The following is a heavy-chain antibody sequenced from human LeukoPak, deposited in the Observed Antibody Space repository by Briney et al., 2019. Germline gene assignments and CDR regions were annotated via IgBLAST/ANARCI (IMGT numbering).Heavy chain of an antibody. Sequence: PGGSLRLSRAASGFTFSSYSMNWVRQAPGKGLEWVSSISSSSSYIYYADSVKGRFTISRDNAKNSLYLQMNSLRAEDTAVYYCARDFPPPGGYSYGNDAFDIWGQGTMVTVSS. CDR3: ARDFPPPGGYSYGNDAFDI. CDR2: ISSSSSYI. D-gene: IGHD5-18*01. CDR1: GFTFSSYS. J-gene: IGHJ3*02. V-gene: IGHV3-21*01.